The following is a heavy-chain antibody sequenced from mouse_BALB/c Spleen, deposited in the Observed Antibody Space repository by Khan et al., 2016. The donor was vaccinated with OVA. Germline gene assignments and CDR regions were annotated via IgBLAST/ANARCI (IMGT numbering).Heavy chain of an antibody. J-gene: IGHJ3*01. CDR3: ARATDRYAFVY. CDR2: IIYTGYT. Sequence: EVQLQESGPSLVKPSQTLSLTCSVTGDSITTGYWNWIRKFPGNKLEYMGYIIYTGYTYYNPSRKSRISITRHTSNNQYYLQLTYVTDEDTATYYCARATDRYAFVYWGQGTLVTVSA. V-gene: IGHV3-8*02. D-gene: IGHD2-14*01. CDR1: GDSITTGY.